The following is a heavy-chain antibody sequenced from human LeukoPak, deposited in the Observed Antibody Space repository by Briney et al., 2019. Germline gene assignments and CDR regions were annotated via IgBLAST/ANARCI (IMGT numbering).Heavy chain of an antibody. J-gene: IGHJ4*02. CDR2: IYYSGST. CDR1: GGSISSYY. CDR3: ATLCSSTSCYGDYYFDY. V-gene: IGHV4-59*01. D-gene: IGHD2-2*01. Sequence: PSETLSLTCTVSGGSISSYYWSWIRQPPGKGLEWIGYIYYSGSTNYNPSLKSRVTISVDTSKNQFSLKLSSVTAADTAVYYCATLCSSTSCYGDYYFDYWGQGTLVTVSS.